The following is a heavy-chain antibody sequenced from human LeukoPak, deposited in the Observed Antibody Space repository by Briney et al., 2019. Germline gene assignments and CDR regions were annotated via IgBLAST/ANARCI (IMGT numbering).Heavy chain of an antibody. D-gene: IGHD6-19*01. CDR2: IKQDGSEK. Sequence: GGSLRLSCAASGFTFSGYWMSWVRQAPGKGLEWVANIKQDGSEKYYVDSVKGRFTISRDNAKNSLYLQMNSLRAEDTAVYYCARSLNPYSSGWYDYWGQGTLVTVSS. CDR3: ARSLNPYSSGWYDY. CDR1: GFTFSGYW. V-gene: IGHV3-7*01. J-gene: IGHJ4*02.